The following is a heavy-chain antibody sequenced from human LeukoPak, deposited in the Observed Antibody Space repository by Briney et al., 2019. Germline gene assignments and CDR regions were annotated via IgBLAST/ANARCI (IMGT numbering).Heavy chain of an antibody. CDR3: ARQVVTTVTTLDY. CDR1: GYSFTSYW. Sequence: GESLKISCKGSGYSFTSYWIGWVRQAPGKGLEWVSYISSSSSTIYYADSVKGRFTISRDNAKNSLYLQMNSLRAEDTAVYYCARQVVTTVTTLDYWGQGTLVTVSS. V-gene: IGHV3-48*04. CDR2: ISSSSSTI. J-gene: IGHJ4*02. D-gene: IGHD4-17*01.